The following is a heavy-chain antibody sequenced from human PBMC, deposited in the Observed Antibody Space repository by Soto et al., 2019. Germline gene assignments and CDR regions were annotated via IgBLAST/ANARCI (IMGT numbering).Heavy chain of an antibody. D-gene: IGHD1-26*01. CDR2: LPEIGTNT. CDR3: AKKSGVGATWYIDY. V-gene: IGHV3-23*01. CDR1: GFTFSTYG. Sequence: GSLRLSCAASGFTFSTYGMSGVRQAPGKGLEWVSALPEIGTNTYYADSVKGRFTISRDNSKNTLFLQINNLRAGDTAVYYCAKKSGVGATWYIDYCGQGTLVTVSS. J-gene: IGHJ4*02.